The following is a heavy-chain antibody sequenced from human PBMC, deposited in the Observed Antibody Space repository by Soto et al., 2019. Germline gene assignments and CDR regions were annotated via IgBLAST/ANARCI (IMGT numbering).Heavy chain of an antibody. CDR1: GGSISSGDYY. Sequence: PSETLSLTCTVSGGSISSGDYYWSWIRQPPGKGLEWIGYIYYSGSTYYNPSLKSRVTISVDTSKNQFSLKLSSVTAADTAVYYCAREGQDSSGIDAFDIWGQGTMVTVSS. V-gene: IGHV4-30-4*01. CDR3: AREGQDSSGIDAFDI. J-gene: IGHJ3*02. CDR2: IYYSGST. D-gene: IGHD3-22*01.